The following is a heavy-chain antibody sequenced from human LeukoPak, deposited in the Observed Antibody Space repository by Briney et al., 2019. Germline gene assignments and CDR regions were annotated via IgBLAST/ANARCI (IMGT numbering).Heavy chain of an antibody. J-gene: IGHJ2*01. CDR3: AKDHIIYGSTGFFDL. Sequence: GGSLRLSCSASGFTFSAYAMYWVRQAPGKGLEYVSGISNNGGSSFYADSVKGRFTISRDNSKNTLYLQMNSLRAEDTALYYCAKDHIIYGSTGFFDLWGRGTLITVSS. CDR2: ISNNGGSS. CDR1: GFTFSAYA. V-gene: IGHV3-64*04. D-gene: IGHD2/OR15-2a*01.